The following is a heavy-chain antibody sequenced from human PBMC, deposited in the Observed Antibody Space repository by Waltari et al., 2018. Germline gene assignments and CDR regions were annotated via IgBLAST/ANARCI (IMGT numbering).Heavy chain of an antibody. CDR1: GGSISSGSYY. D-gene: IGHD1-26*01. CDR3: ARDRGSYLDY. CDR2: IYTSGST. V-gene: IGHV4-61*02. Sequence: QVQLQESGPGLVKPSQTLSPTCTVSGGSISSGSYYWSWIRQPAGKGLEWIGRIYTSGSTNYNPSLKSRVTISVDTSKNQFSLKLSSVTAADTAVYYCARDRGSYLDYWGQGTLVTVSS. J-gene: IGHJ4*02.